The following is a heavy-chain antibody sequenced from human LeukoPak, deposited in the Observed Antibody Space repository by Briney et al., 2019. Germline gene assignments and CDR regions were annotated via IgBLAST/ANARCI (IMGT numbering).Heavy chain of an antibody. V-gene: IGHV3-23*01. Sequence: PGGSLRLSCAASGFTFSRYAMSWVRQAPGKGLEWVSAISGSGGSTYYADSVKGRFTISRDNSKNTLYLQMNSLRAEDTAVYYCARGARGDSDAFDIWGQGTMVTVSS. D-gene: IGHD2-21*02. CDR1: GFTFSRYA. J-gene: IGHJ3*02. CDR3: ARGARGDSDAFDI. CDR2: ISGSGGST.